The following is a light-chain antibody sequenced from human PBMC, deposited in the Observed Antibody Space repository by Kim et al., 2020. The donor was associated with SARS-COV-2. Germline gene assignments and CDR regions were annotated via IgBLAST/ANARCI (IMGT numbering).Light chain of an antibody. CDR2: DAS. V-gene: IGKV3-11*01. Sequence: EILLTQSPATLSLSPGERATLSCRASQSVSSYLAWYQQKPGQAPRLLIYDASNRATGIPARFSGSGSGADFTLTISSLEPEDFAVYYCQQRTNWPPMYTFGQGTKLEI. J-gene: IGKJ2*01. CDR3: QQRTNWPPMYT. CDR1: QSVSSY.